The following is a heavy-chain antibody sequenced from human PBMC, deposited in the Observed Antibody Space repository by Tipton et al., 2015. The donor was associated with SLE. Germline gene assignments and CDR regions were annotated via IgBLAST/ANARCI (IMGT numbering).Heavy chain of an antibody. CDR3: ARRTVTTGGFDY. CDR1: GGSFSSYY. CDR2: IYYSGST. Sequence: TLSLTCAVYGGSFSSYYWGWIRQPPGKGLEWIGSIYYSGSTYYNPSLKSRVTISVDTSKNQFSLKLSSVTAADTAVYYCARRTVTTGGFDYWGQGTLVTVSS. V-gene: IGHV4-39*07. J-gene: IGHJ4*02. D-gene: IGHD4-17*01.